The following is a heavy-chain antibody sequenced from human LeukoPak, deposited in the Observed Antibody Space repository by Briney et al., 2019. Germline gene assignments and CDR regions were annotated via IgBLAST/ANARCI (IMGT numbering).Heavy chain of an antibody. CDR1: GGSISSSNYY. J-gene: IGHJ4*02. D-gene: IGHD6-13*01. Sequence: PSETLSLTCTVSGGSISSSNYYWGWIRQSPGKGLEWIGSVYYSGSSYYNPSLKSRVTISVDTSKNQFSLRLSSVTAADTAMYYCAITAAGYVDYWGQGSLVTVSS. CDR2: VYYSGSS. CDR3: AITAAGYVDY. V-gene: IGHV4-39*01.